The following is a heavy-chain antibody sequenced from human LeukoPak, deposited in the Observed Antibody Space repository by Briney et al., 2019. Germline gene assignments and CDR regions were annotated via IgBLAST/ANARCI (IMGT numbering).Heavy chain of an antibody. J-gene: IGHJ4*02. CDR3: AKSGGSYRTDFDY. Sequence: AGGSLRLSCAASGFTFSSYAMSWVRQAPGKGLEWVSAISGSGGSTYYADSVKGRFTISRDNSKSTLYLQMNSLRAEDTAVYYCAKSGGSYRTDFDYWGQGTLVTVSS. D-gene: IGHD1-26*01. V-gene: IGHV3-23*01. CDR1: GFTFSSYA. CDR2: ISGSGGST.